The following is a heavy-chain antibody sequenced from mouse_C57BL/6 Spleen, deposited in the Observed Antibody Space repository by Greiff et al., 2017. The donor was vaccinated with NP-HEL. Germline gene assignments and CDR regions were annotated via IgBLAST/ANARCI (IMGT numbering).Heavy chain of an antibody. CDR3: ATDGNYAFAY. CDR1: GYTFTSYW. J-gene: IGHJ3*01. CDR2: IDPNSGGT. Sequence: QVQLQQPGAELVKPGASVKLSCKASGYTFTSYWMHWVKQRPGRGLEWIGRIDPNSGGTKYNELFKSKAILTVDKPSSTAYMQLSSLTSEVSAVYYSATDGNYAFAYWGQGTLVTVSA. D-gene: IGHD2-1*01. V-gene: IGHV1-72*01.